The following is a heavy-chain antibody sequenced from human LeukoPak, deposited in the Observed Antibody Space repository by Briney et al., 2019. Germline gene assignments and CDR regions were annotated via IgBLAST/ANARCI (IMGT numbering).Heavy chain of an antibody. CDR2: ISGSGGST. J-gene: IGHJ4*02. V-gene: IGHV3-23*01. D-gene: IGHD2-21*02. CDR1: GFTFSSYA. CDR3: VREDTPATANY. Sequence: GGSLRLSCAASGFTFSSYAMSWVRQAPGKGPEWVSLISGSGGSTYYADSVKGRFTISRDNSKDTLFLQMHSLRPGDTAVYYCVREDTPATANYWGQGTLVTISS.